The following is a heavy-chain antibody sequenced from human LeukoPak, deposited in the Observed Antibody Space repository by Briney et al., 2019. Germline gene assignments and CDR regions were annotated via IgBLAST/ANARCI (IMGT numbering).Heavy chain of an antibody. V-gene: IGHV3-53*01. CDR3: ARAVPHYYYYYMDV. Sequence: GGSLRLSCAASGFTVSSNYMSWVRQAPGKGLEWVSVIYSGGSTYYADSGKGRFTISRDNSKNTLYLQMNSLRAEDTAVYYCARAVPHYYYYYMDVWGKGTTVTVSS. J-gene: IGHJ6*03. CDR1: GFTVSSNY. CDR2: IYSGGST.